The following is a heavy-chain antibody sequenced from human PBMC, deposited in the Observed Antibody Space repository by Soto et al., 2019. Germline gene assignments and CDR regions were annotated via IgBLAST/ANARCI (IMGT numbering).Heavy chain of an antibody. CDR1: GYTFTGYS. CDR3: AIEYSAAVTNGFDP. CDR2: INPNSGGT. V-gene: IGHV1-2*02. D-gene: IGHD6-13*01. Sequence: ASVKVSCKASGYTFTGYSMHWVRQAPGQGLEWMGWINPNSGGTNYAQKFQGRVTMTRDTSISTAYMELSRLRSDDTAVYYCAIEYSAAVTNGFDPWGQGTLVTVSS. J-gene: IGHJ5*02.